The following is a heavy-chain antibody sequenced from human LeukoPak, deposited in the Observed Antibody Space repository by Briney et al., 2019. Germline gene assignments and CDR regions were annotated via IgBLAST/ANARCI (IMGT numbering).Heavy chain of an antibody. Sequence: PSETLSLTCTVSGGSFSSYYWSWIRQPPGKGLEWIGSIYYSGSTYYNPSLKSRVTISVDTSKNQFSLKLSSVTAADTAVYYCARRGYYYDSSGYRYWGQGTLVTVSS. CDR1: GGSFSSYY. V-gene: IGHV4-59*05. CDR2: IYYSGST. CDR3: ARRGYYYDSSGYRY. J-gene: IGHJ4*02. D-gene: IGHD3-22*01.